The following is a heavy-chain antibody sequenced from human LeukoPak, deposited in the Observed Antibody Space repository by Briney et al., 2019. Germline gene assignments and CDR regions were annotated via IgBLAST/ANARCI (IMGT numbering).Heavy chain of an antibody. CDR2: FDPEDGET. J-gene: IGHJ5*02. V-gene: IGHV1-24*01. CDR3: ARDYGDYGVDP. Sequence: ASVKVSCKVSGGTFSSYPISWVRQAPGKGLEWMGGFDPEDGETIYAQKFQGRVTMTEDTSTDTAYMELRSLRSDDTAVYYCARDYGDYGVDPWGQGTLVTVSS. CDR1: GGTFSSYP. D-gene: IGHD4-17*01.